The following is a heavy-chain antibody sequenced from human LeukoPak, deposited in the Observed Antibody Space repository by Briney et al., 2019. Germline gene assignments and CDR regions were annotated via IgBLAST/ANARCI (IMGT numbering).Heavy chain of an antibody. Sequence: GESLKISCKGSGYNFTSYWIGWVRQMPGKGLEWMGIIYPGDSDTRYSPSFQGQVTISADKSIGTAYLQWSSLKASDTATYYCARRIAVAGTGYYGLDVWGQGTTVTVSS. CDR1: GYNFTSYW. J-gene: IGHJ6*02. D-gene: IGHD6-19*01. CDR3: ARRIAVAGTGYYGLDV. CDR2: IYPGDSDT. V-gene: IGHV5-51*01.